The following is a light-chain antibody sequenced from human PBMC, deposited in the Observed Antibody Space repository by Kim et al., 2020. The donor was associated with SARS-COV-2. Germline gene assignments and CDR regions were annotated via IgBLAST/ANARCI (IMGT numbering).Light chain of an antibody. Sequence: APGKTATISCGGNNIGSKSVQWYQQRPGQAPILVIYHDYDRPSGIPERFSGSNSGNTATLTISRVEAGDEADYYCQVWDSSNDHPVFGGGTQLTVL. V-gene: IGLV3-21*04. J-gene: IGLJ2*01. CDR3: QVWDSSNDHPV. CDR1: NIGSKS. CDR2: HDY.